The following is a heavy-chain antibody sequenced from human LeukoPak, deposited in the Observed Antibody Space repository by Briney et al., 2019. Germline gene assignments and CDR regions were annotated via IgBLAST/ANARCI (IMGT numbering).Heavy chain of an antibody. CDR1: GGSISGSSYY. CDR3: TRVRLGATTRYFDY. D-gene: IGHD1-26*01. CDR2: IKNKDNSYTT. V-gene: IGHV3-72*01. Sequence: LSLTCTVSGGSISGSSYYWGWIRQAPGKGLEWVGRIKNKDNSYTTEYAASVKGRFTFSRDDSKNSLYLQMNSLKTEDTAVYYCTRVRLGATTRYFDYWGQGTLVTVSA. J-gene: IGHJ4*02.